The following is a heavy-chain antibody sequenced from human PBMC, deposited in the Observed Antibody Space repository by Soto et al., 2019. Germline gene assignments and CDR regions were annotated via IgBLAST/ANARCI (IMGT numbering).Heavy chain of an antibody. D-gene: IGHD4-4*01. J-gene: IGHJ5*02. CDR2: IIPIFGTA. Sequence: GASVKVSCKASGVTFSSYAISWVRQAPGQGLEWMGGIIPIFGTANYAQKFQGRVTITADESTSTAYMELSSLRSEDTAVYYCARYSNYVNNWFDPWGQGTLVTVSS. CDR3: ARYSNYVNNWFDP. CDR1: GVTFSSYA. V-gene: IGHV1-69*13.